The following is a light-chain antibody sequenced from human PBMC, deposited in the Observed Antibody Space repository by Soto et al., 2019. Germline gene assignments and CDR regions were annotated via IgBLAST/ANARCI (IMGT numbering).Light chain of an antibody. Sequence: EIVLTQSPATLSVSPGERVTLSFRASQGVGSTLAWYRQQAGQGPGLLIYGGAIRAAGVPARFGGRGSGAEFTLTISSLQSEDFALYYCQHYKTWPLAFGGGTKVDI. CDR3: QHYKTWPLA. V-gene: IGKV3-15*01. J-gene: IGKJ4*01. CDR2: GGA. CDR1: QGVGST.